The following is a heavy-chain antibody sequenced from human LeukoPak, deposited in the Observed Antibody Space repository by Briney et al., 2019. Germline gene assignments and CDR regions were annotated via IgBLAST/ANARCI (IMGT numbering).Heavy chain of an antibody. D-gene: IGHD1-26*01. J-gene: IGHJ4*02. Sequence: GGSLRLSCAASGFTFSSYGMHWVRQAPGKGLKWVAFIRYDGSNKYYADSVKGRFTISRDNSKNTLYLQMNSLRAEDTAVYYCATDGIVGATYGLGFDYWGQGTLVTVSS. CDR1: GFTFSSYG. CDR3: ATDGIVGATYGLGFDY. V-gene: IGHV3-30*02. CDR2: IRYDGSNK.